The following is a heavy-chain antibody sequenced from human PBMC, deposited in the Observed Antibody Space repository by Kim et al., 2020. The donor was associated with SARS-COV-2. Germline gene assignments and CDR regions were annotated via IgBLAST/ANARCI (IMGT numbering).Heavy chain of an antibody. CDR1: GGSISSSSHY. CDR2: IYYSGST. CDR3: ARQEWGYGGPGDYFDY. D-gene: IGHD4-17*01. Sequence: SETLSLTCTVSGGSISSSSHYWGWIRQPPGKGLEWIGSIYYSGSTYYNPSLKSRVTISVDTSKNEFSLKLSSVTAADTAVYYCARQEWGYGGPGDYFDYWGQGTLVTVSS. J-gene: IGHJ4*02. V-gene: IGHV4-39*01.